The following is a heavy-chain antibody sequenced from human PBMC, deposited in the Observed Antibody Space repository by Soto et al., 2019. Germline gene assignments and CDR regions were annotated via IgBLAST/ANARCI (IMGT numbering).Heavy chain of an antibody. J-gene: IGHJ4*02. CDR3: AISITGTSSYYYFDY. CDR2: IDPSDSYT. V-gene: IGHV5-10-1*01. D-gene: IGHD1-20*01. Sequence: PGESLKISCKGSGYSFTSYWISWVRQMPGKRLEWMGRIDPSDSYTNYSPSFQGHVTISADKSISTAYLQWSSLKASDTAMYYCAISITGTSSYYYFDYWGQGTLVTVSS. CDR1: GYSFTSYW.